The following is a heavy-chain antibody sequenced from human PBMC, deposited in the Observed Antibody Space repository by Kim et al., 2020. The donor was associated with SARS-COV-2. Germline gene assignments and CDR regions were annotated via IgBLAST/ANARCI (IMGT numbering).Heavy chain of an antibody. CDR1: GFTFSSYA. V-gene: IGHV3-33*01. CDR2: IWYDGNYK. J-gene: IGHJ6*02. D-gene: IGHD3-10*01. Sequence: GGSLRLSCAASGFTFSSYAMHWVRQAPGKGLEWVAVIWYDGNYKYSADSVKGRFTISRDNSKNTLYLQMNSLRAEDTAVYYCACDGRGSPGAYYYYGMDVWGQGTTVTVSS. CDR3: ACDGRGSPGAYYYYGMDV.